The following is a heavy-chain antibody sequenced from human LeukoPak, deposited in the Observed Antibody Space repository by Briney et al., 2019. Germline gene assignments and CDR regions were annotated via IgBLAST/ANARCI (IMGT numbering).Heavy chain of an antibody. Sequence: GGSLRLSCAASGFTFSRYWMSWVRQAPGKGLEWVANIKEDGGEKFHVDSRKGRFSISRDNAKNTLNLQMNNLRAEDTAVYYCARDLGQYYDTSDNWFDPWGQGTLVTVSS. V-gene: IGHV3-7*01. CDR3: ARDLGQYYDTSDNWFDP. D-gene: IGHD3-22*01. CDR2: IKEDGGEK. CDR1: GFTFSRYW. J-gene: IGHJ5*02.